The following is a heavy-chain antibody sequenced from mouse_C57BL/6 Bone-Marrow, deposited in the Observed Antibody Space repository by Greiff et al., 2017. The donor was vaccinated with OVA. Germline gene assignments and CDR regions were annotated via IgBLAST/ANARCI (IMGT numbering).Heavy chain of an antibody. D-gene: IGHD2-4*01. Sequence: VQLQQSGAELVRPGASVKLSCTASGFTIKDDYMHWVKQRPEQGLEWIGWIDPENGDTEYASKFQGKATITAYTSSNTAYLQLSSLTSEDTAVYYCTTYDYAFDYWGQGTTLTVSS. CDR1: GFTIKDDY. CDR2: IDPENGDT. J-gene: IGHJ2*01. CDR3: TTYDYAFDY. V-gene: IGHV14-4*01.